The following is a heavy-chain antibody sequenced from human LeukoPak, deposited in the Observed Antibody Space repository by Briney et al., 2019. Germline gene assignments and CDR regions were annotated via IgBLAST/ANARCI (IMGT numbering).Heavy chain of an antibody. V-gene: IGHV1-24*01. CDR3: ATQQYYGSGRPFDY. D-gene: IGHD3-10*01. CDR2: FDPEDGET. CDR1: GYTLTELS. J-gene: IGHJ4*02. Sequence: ASVKVSCKVSGYTLTELSMHWVRQAPGKGLEWMGGFDPEDGETIYAQKFQGRVTMTEDTSTDTAYMELSSLRSEDTAVYYCATQQYYGSGRPFDYWGQGTLVTVSS.